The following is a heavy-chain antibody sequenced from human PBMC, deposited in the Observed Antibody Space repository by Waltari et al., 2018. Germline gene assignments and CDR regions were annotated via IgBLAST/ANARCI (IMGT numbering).Heavy chain of an antibody. CDR1: FQDYA. V-gene: IGHV3-9*01. J-gene: IGHJ3*02. Sequence: FQDYAMHWVRQGPGRGLEWVAGIDWNSGNLNYADSVKGRFTISRDNAENTLYLQMNSLRPEDTALYHCTKDMFYGSGNLFDIWGQGTMVTVSS. D-gene: IGHD3-10*01. CDR2: IDWNSGNL. CDR3: TKDMFYGSGNLFDI.